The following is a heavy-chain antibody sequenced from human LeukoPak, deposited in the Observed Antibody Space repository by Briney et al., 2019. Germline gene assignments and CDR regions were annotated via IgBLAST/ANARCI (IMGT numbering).Heavy chain of an antibody. V-gene: IGHV3-7*01. CDR3: ARSISVEGDA. Sequence: GGSLRLSCAASGFAMSTYWMSWLRQAPGKGPEWVAHIKQDGSEAYYVDSVKGRFTTSRDNAKNSLWLQMNSLRGEDTAMYYCARSISVEGDAWGQGTLVTVSS. J-gene: IGHJ5*02. D-gene: IGHD3-3*01. CDR2: IKQDGSEA. CDR1: GFAMSTYW.